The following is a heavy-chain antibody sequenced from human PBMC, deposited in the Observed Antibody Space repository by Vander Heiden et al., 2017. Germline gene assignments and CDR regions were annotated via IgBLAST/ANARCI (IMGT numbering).Heavy chain of an antibody. CDR2: ISGSGGST. V-gene: IGHV3-23*01. Sequence: EVQLLESGGGLVQPGGSLRLSCAASGFTFSSYAMGWVRQAPGKGLEWVSAISGSGGSTYYADSVKGRVTISRDNSKNTLYLQMNSLRAEQTAVYYCAKDVIGSSRTAVAGGIDYWGQGTLVTVSS. D-gene: IGHD6-19*01. CDR1: GFTFSSYA. J-gene: IGHJ4*02. CDR3: AKDVIGSSRTAVAGGIDY.